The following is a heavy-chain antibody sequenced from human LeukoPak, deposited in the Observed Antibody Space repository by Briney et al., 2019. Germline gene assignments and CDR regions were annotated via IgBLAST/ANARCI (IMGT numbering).Heavy chain of an antibody. CDR3: ARGLVTTTHPFDY. CDR2: IYYSGST. CDR1: GGSISSSSYY. Sequence: PSETLSLTCIVSGGSISSSSYYWGWIRQPPGKGLEWIGSIYYSGSTYYNPSLKSRITISVDTSKNQFSLKLSSVTAADTAVYYCARGLVTTTHPFDYWGQGTLVTVSS. J-gene: IGHJ4*02. V-gene: IGHV4-39*07. D-gene: IGHD4-17*01.